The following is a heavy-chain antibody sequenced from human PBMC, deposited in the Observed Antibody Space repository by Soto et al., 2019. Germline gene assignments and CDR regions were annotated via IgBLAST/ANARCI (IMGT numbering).Heavy chain of an antibody. D-gene: IGHD5-18*01. CDR3: ARDRTTALGSPLYYYYMDV. V-gene: IGHV3-7*01. Sequence: GGSLRLSCAASGFTFSSYWMSWVRQAPGKGLEWVANIKQDGSEKYYVDSVKGRFTISRDNAKNSLYLQMNSLRAEDTAVYYCARDRTTALGSPLYYYYMDVWGKGTTVTVSS. J-gene: IGHJ6*03. CDR1: GFTFSSYW. CDR2: IKQDGSEK.